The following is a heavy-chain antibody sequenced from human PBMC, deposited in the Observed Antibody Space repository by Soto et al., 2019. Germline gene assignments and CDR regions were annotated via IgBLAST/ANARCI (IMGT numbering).Heavy chain of an antibody. CDR2: IKSKSDGGTT. Sequence: GSLRLSCAASGFTFSDAWMSWVRQAPGKGLDWVGRIKSKSDGGTTEYAAPVRGRFTISRDDSKNTLYLQMNSLKTEDTAVYYFTTDLWRLAVVVVPTGYFNPLGQGT. CDR3: TTDLWRLAVVVVPTGYFNP. V-gene: IGHV3-15*01. CDR1: GFTFSDAW. D-gene: IGHD3-22*01. J-gene: IGHJ5*02.